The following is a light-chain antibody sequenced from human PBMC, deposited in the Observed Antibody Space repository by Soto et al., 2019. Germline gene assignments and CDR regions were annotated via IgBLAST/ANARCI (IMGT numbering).Light chain of an antibody. V-gene: IGKV3-20*01. CDR1: ESVISIY. Sequence: EIMLTQSPGTLSLSPGERATLSCRASESVISIYLAFLXHRPVXXXXXLXXXXXMXXTGIPDRFSGSGSGTEFTLTISRLEPEDFAVYYCHQYGGSRWMFGLGTKVDIK. CDR2: XXX. CDR3: HQYGGSRWM. J-gene: IGKJ1*01.